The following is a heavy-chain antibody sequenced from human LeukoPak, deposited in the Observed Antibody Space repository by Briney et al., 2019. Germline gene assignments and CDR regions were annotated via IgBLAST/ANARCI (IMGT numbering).Heavy chain of an antibody. CDR3: ARAHSSSWYVGFDY. Sequence: PGGSLRLSCAASGFTFSSYEMNWVRQAPGKGLEWVSYISSSGSTIYYADSVKGRFTISRDNAKNSLYLQMNSLRAEDTAVYYCARAHSSSWYVGFDYWGQGTLVTVSS. J-gene: IGHJ4*02. CDR1: GFTFSSYE. CDR2: ISSSGSTI. D-gene: IGHD6-13*01. V-gene: IGHV3-48*03.